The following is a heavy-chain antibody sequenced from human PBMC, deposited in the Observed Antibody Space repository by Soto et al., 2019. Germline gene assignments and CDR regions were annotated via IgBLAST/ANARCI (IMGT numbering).Heavy chain of an antibody. CDR3: AKDFGVVIFSYYFDY. V-gene: IGHV3-30*18. Sequence: GGSLRLSCAASGFTFSSYGMHWVRQAPGKGLEWVAVISYDGSNKYYADSVKGRFTISRDNSKNTLYLQMNSLRAEDTAVYYCAKDFGVVIFSYYFDYWGQGT. J-gene: IGHJ4*02. CDR2: ISYDGSNK. D-gene: IGHD3-3*01. CDR1: GFTFSSYG.